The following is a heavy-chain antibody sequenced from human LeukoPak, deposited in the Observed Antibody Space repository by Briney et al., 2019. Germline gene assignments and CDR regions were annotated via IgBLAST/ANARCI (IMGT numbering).Heavy chain of an antibody. J-gene: IGHJ6*02. Sequence: GGSLRLSCITSGFTFGNYAMSWVRQAPGKGLEWVGSIRSRTYGGTVESPASLKGRFSVSRDDSKGITYLQMSTLKTEDTAVYYCTRDRVIATTTYYYYYGMDVWGQGTTVTVSS. CDR1: GFTFGNYA. D-gene: IGHD1-26*01. CDR3: TRDRVIATTTYYYYYGMDV. CDR2: IRSRTYGGTV. V-gene: IGHV3-49*04.